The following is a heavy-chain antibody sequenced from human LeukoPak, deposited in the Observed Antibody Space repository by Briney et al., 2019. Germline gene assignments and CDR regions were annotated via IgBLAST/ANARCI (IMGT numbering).Heavy chain of an antibody. D-gene: IGHD6-19*01. CDR2: ISGSGGST. J-gene: IGHJ4*02. CDR3: AKDLAYGIAVAGTRFDY. Sequence: GGSLRLSCAASGFTFSSYAMSWVRQAPGKGLEWVSAISGSGGSTYYADSVKGRFTISRDNSKNTLYLQMNSLRAEDTAVYYCAKDLAYGIAVAGTRFDYWGQGTLVTVSS. V-gene: IGHV3-23*01. CDR1: GFTFSSYA.